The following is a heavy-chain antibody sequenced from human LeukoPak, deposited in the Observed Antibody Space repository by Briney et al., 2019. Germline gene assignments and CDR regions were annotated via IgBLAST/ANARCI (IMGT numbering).Heavy chain of an antibody. CDR3: ARVRDNWFDP. D-gene: IGHD4-17*01. Sequence: PSETLSLTCAVYGGSFSCYYWSWIRQPPGKGLEWIGEINHSGSTNYNPSLKSRVTISVDTSKNQFSLKLSSVTAADTAVYYCARVRDNWFDPWGQGILVTVSS. J-gene: IGHJ5*02. CDR1: GGSFSCYY. V-gene: IGHV4-34*01. CDR2: INHSGST.